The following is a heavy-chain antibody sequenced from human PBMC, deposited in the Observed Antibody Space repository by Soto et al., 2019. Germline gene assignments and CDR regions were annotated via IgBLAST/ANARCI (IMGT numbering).Heavy chain of an antibody. CDR3: ARDGVGYYDSSGYSAYFQH. D-gene: IGHD3-22*01. J-gene: IGHJ1*01. CDR1: GFTFSNYG. CDR2: IWYDGSNK. V-gene: IGHV3-33*01. Sequence: QVQLVESGGGVVQPGRSLRLTCAASGFTFSNYGMHWVRQAPGKGLEWGAVIWYDGSNKYYADSVKGRFTISRDNSKNTLYLQMNSLRAEDTAVYYCARDGVGYYDSSGYSAYFQHWGQGTLVTVSS.